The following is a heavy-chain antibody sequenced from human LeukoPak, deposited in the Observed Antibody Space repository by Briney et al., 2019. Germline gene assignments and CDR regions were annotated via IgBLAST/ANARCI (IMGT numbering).Heavy chain of an antibody. V-gene: IGHV3-15*01. D-gene: IGHD1-26*01. Sequence: GGSLRLSCAASGFTFSSYSMNWVRQAPGKGLEWVGRIKSNTDGGTTEYAAPVKGRFTISRDDSENTLYLQMNSLRTEDTAVYYCTTGYYADYFQHWGQGTLVTVSS. CDR1: GFTFSSYS. CDR3: TTGYYADYFQH. J-gene: IGHJ1*01. CDR2: IKSNTDGGTT.